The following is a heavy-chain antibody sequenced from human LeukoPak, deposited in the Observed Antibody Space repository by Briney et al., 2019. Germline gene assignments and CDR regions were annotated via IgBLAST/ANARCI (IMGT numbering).Heavy chain of an antibody. CDR2: IYPGDSDT. Sequence: GESLKISCQGSGYSFTSYWIGWVRQMPGKGLEWMGIIYPGDSDTRYSPSFQGQVTISADKSISTAYLQWSSLKASDTAMYYCARLGRLWFGEPKGWFDPWGQGTLVTVSS. CDR3: ARLGRLWFGEPKGWFDP. CDR1: GYSFTSYW. D-gene: IGHD3-10*01. J-gene: IGHJ5*02. V-gene: IGHV5-51*01.